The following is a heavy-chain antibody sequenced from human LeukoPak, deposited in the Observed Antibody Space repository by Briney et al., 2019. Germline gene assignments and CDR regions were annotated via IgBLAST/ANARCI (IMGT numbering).Heavy chain of an antibody. CDR1: GFPFSDFD. Sequence: GGSLRLSCVASGFPFSDFDVHWVRQASGEGLEWVGRIKTRTESYDIAYAASVKGRFTISRDDSKNTAYLQMDSLRTEDTAVYYCARLAAADKDYWGQGTLVTVSS. D-gene: IGHD6-13*01. CDR3: ARLAAADKDY. V-gene: IGHV3-73*01. J-gene: IGHJ4*02. CDR2: IKTRTESYDI.